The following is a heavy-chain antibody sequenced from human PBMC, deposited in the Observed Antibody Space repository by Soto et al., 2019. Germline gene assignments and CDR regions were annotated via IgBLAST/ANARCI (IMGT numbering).Heavy chain of an antibody. J-gene: IGHJ4*02. CDR2: IKLDGTEK. Sequence: EVQLVESGGGLVQPGGSLRLSCVASGFTFSNYWMSWVRQAPGKGLEWVGTIKLDGTEKKYVDSVKGRFTISRDNAENSVYLQMNSLRAEDTAVYYCARDSRYGSGNSVNHYLDYWGQGTLVTVSS. V-gene: IGHV3-7*01. D-gene: IGHD3-10*01. CDR1: GFTFSNYW. CDR3: ARDSRYGSGNSVNHYLDY.